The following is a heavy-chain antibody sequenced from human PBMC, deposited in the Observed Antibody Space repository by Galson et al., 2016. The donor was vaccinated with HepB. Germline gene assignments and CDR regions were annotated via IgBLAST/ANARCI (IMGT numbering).Heavy chain of an antibody. Sequence: SLRLSCAASGFIFSSYWMHWVRQVPGKGLVWVSRINSDGSSTSYADSVEGRFTTSRDNSRNTLYLEMDRLRVEDTALYYCVKVRGSGRPYYFQYWGQGTLVTVSS. V-gene: IGHV3-74*01. CDR3: VKVRGSGRPYYFQY. CDR2: INSDGSST. D-gene: IGHD3-10*01. J-gene: IGHJ4*02. CDR1: GFIFSSYW.